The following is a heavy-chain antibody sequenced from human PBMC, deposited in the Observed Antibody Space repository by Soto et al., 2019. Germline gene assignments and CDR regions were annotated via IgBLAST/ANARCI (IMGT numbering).Heavy chain of an antibody. CDR2: IYTSGST. Sequence: PLDALCLTWAVSGGTVSGCDGSWVRQPAGKGLEWMGRIYTSGSTNYDPSLKSRVTMSVDTSKNQFSLKLSSVTAAVTAVYHCARDPGSSLPTGDPGTLFPVSS. V-gene: IGHV4-4*07. J-gene: IGHJ4*02. CDR3: ARDPGSSLPT. CDR1: GGTVSGCD. D-gene: IGHD6-6*01.